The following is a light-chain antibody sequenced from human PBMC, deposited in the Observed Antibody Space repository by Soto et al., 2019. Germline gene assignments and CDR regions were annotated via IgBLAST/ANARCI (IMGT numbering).Light chain of an antibody. J-gene: IGKJ2*01. CDR3: QQGYSGGT. CDR1: QSIRGF. V-gene: IGKV1-39*01. Sequence: DIQMTQSPSSLSASVGDRVTITCRASQSIRGFLNWYQQKAGKAPKLLIYGASSLEGGVPSRFSGSGSGTDFTLTISSLQPEDFATYYCQQGYSGGTFGQGTRLELK. CDR2: GAS.